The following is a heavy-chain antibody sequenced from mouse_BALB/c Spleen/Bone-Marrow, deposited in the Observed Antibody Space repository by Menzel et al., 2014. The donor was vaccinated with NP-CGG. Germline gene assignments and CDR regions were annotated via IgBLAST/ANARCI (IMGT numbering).Heavy chain of an antibody. CDR3: ARNPYGNYAMDY. CDR1: GFSLTTYG. CDR2: IWSDGST. Sequence: QVQLQQSGPGLVSPSQSLSIPCTVSGFSLTTYGLHWVRQPPGKGLEWLVVIWSDGSTTYNSALKSRLSISKDNSKSQVFLKMNSLQTDDTAMYYCARNPYGNYAMDYWGQGTSVTVSS. J-gene: IGHJ4*01. V-gene: IGHV2-6*02. D-gene: IGHD2-10*02.